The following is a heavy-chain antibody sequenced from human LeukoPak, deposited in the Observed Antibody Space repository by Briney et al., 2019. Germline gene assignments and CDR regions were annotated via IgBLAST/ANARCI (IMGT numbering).Heavy chain of an antibody. Sequence: TGGSLRLSCAASGFTFSTYAMSWVRQAPGKGLEWVSVISASGGSTYYADSVKGRFTISRDNSKNTLYLQMNSLRAEDTAVYYCAKDLLRKEYYFDYWGQGTLVTVSS. J-gene: IGHJ4*02. D-gene: IGHD3-10*01. CDR3: AKDLLRKEYYFDY. V-gene: IGHV3-23*01. CDR2: ISASGGST. CDR1: GFTFSTYA.